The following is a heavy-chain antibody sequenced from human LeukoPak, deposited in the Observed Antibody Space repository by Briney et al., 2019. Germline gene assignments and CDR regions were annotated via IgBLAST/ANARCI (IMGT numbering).Heavy chain of an antibody. Sequence: QTGGSLRLSCAGSGFTFSNHAMSWVRQAPGKGLEWVSEISGSGGNTDYADIVKGRFTISRDNSKNTLYLRLNYLRAEDSAVYYCAKVPEYSYGYIPMAPFDVWGQGTVVTVSS. CDR2: ISGSGGNT. D-gene: IGHD5-18*01. V-gene: IGHV3-23*01. CDR3: AKVPEYSYGYIPMAPFDV. CDR1: GFTFSNHA. J-gene: IGHJ3*01.